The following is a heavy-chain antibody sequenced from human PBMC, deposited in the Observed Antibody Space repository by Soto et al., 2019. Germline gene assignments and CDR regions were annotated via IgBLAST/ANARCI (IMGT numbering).Heavy chain of an antibody. CDR3: ARAVLWFGELAPKPDY. V-gene: IGHV4-59*01. Sequence: SETLSLTCKVSGGSISSYYWCWIRQHPGKGLEWIGYIYYSGSTNYNPSLKSRVTISVDTSKNQFSLKLSSVTAADTAVYYCARAVLWFGELAPKPDYWGQGTLVTVSS. J-gene: IGHJ4*02. CDR2: IYYSGST. D-gene: IGHD3-10*01. CDR1: GGSISSYY.